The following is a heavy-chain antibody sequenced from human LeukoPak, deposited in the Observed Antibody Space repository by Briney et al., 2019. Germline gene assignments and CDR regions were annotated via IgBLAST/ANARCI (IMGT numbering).Heavy chain of an antibody. J-gene: IGHJ4*02. CDR2: ISGNGGVI. D-gene: IGHD1-1*01. V-gene: IGHV3-11*04. Sequence: GGSLRLSCAASGFTFSDNYMTWVRQAPGKGLEWLSYISGNGGVIQYADSVRGRFTISRDNAKNLLYLQMDSLRVEDTAIYYCARDPRTVRIWGQGTLVTVSS. CDR3: ARDPRTVRI. CDR1: GFTFSDNY.